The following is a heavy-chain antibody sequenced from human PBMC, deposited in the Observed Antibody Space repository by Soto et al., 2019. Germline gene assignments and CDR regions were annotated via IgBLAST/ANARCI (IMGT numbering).Heavy chain of an antibody. CDR3: AHRRPMVRGASNWFDP. Sequence: QITLKESGPTLVKPTQTLTLTCTFSGFSLSTSGVGVGWIRQPPGKALEWLALIYWDDDKRYSPSLKSRLTINKDTSKNQVVLTMTNMDPVDTATYYCAHRRPMVRGASNWFDPWGQGTLVTVSS. V-gene: IGHV2-5*02. D-gene: IGHD3-10*01. J-gene: IGHJ5*02. CDR1: GFSLSTSGVG. CDR2: IYWDDDK.